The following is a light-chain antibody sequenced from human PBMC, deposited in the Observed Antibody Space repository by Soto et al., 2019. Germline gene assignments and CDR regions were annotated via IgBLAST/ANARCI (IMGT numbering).Light chain of an antibody. CDR1: EHIMDF. J-gene: IGKJ1*01. CDR3: QQSYNTPVT. Sequence: DIQMTQSPSSLSAFVGDSITITFRASEHIMDFLNWYEQKLGKAPMFLIYAASRLQGGVPSRFSGSGYGANFTLAINNLHPEDSANYYCQQSYNTPVTFGQRPKVEIK. CDR2: AAS. V-gene: IGKV1-39*01.